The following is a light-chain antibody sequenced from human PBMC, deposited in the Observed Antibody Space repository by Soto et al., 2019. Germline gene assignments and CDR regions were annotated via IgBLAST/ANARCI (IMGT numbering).Light chain of an antibody. J-gene: IGLJ1*01. Sequence: QPVPTPPASVPPSPGQSITTSRTGTSSDIGGYDYVSCDQQHPGKATRIMSYAVSNRRSGVSNRFSGSKSGNTAYLTISGLQAEEEADYHCSSYTSSSTLGVFGSGIKGTVL. V-gene: IGLV2-14*01. CDR2: AVS. CDR3: SSYTSSSTLGV. CDR1: SSDIGGYDY.